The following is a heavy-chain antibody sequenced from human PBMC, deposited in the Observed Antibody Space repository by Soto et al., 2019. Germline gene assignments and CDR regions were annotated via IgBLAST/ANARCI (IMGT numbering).Heavy chain of an antibody. CDR3: ARVSYHYVWGSSTGMDV. CDR1: GGSISSND. Sequence: QVQLQESGPGLVKPAETLSLTCSVSGGSISSNDWSWIRQPPGKGLEYIGDISYNGNTNYKPSLTSRATISVDASKNRSSLKMSSVTSADTAVYYCARVSYHYVWGSSTGMDVWGQGTTVTVSS. CDR2: ISYNGNT. D-gene: IGHD3-16*01. V-gene: IGHV4-59*01. J-gene: IGHJ6*02.